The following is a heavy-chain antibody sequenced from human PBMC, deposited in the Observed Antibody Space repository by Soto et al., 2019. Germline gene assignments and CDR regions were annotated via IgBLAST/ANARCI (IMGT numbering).Heavy chain of an antibody. CDR1: GGSISSYY. CDR2: IYYSGST. D-gene: IGHD4-17*01. Sequence: SETLSLTCTVSGGSISSYYWSWIRQPPGKGLEWIGYIYYSGSTNYNPSLKSRVTISVDTSKNQFSLKLSSVTAADTAVYYCARAHDYGDYVIDYWGQGTLVTVSS. J-gene: IGHJ4*02. V-gene: IGHV4-59*01. CDR3: ARAHDYGDYVIDY.